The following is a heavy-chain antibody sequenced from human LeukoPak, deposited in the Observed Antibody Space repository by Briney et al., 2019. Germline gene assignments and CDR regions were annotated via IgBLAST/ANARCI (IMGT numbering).Heavy chain of an antibody. V-gene: IGHV3-23*01. CDR2: ITGSGGDT. Sequence: GGSLRLSCAASGFTFDSYAMSWVRQAPGKVLEWVSAITGSGGDTYHADSVKGRFTISRENSKNTLYLQMNSLRAEDTAVYYCAKGSRDSRPYYFDFWGQGTLVTVSS. J-gene: IGHJ4*02. CDR1: GFTFDSYA. D-gene: IGHD3-10*01. CDR3: AKGSRDSRPYYFDF.